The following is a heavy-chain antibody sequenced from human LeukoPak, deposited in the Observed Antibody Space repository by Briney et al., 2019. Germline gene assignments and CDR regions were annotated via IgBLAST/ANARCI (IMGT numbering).Heavy chain of an antibody. D-gene: IGHD6-13*01. J-gene: IGHJ3*02. Sequence: GGSLRLSCAASGLTFSSYSMNWVRQAPGKGLEWVSSISSSSSYIYYADSVKGRFTISRDNAKNSLYLQMNSLRAEDTTVYYCAAAGTGDAFDIWGQGTMVTVSS. CDR1: GLTFSSYS. CDR3: AAAGTGDAFDI. CDR2: ISSSSSYI. V-gene: IGHV3-21*01.